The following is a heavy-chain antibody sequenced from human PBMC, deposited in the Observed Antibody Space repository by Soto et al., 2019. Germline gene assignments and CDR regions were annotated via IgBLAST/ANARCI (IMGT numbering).Heavy chain of an antibody. CDR3: QGGDF. J-gene: IGHJ4*02. CDR2: INDSGNT. D-gene: IGHD3-16*01. Sequence: PSETLSLTCAVSGGSFRGYFWSWIRQSPAKGLEWIGEINDSGNTYYNPSFKSRLTISADTSTSQISLRLTSVTAADSAVYYCQGGDFWGQGTRVTVS. CDR1: GGSFRGYF. V-gene: IGHV4-34*01.